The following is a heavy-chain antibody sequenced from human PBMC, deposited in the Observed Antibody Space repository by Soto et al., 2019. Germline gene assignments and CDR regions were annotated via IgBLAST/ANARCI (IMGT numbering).Heavy chain of an antibody. Sequence: GGSLRLSCVASGFTFSDYSMSWIRQAPGKGLEWLAFIDSRGRTLSYADSVRGRFTISRDNAENSVYLQMNSLRAEDTAVYYCASLVIVGATSGRNWFDPWGQGTLVTVSS. D-gene: IGHD1-26*01. CDR3: ASLVIVGATSGRNWFDP. V-gene: IGHV3-11*04. J-gene: IGHJ5*02. CDR2: IDSRGRTL. CDR1: GFTFSDYS.